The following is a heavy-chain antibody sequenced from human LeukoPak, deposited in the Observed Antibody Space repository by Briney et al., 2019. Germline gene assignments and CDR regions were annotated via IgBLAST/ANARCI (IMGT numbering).Heavy chain of an antibody. V-gene: IGHV1-2*02. Sequence: ASVKVSCKASGYTFTGYYMHWVRQAPGQGLEWMGWINPNSGGTNYAQKFQGRVTMTRDTSISTAYMELSRLRSDDTAVYYCARDPYSGSYGGSFDYWGQGILVTVSS. D-gene: IGHD1-26*01. CDR1: GYTFTGYY. CDR3: ARDPYSGSYGGSFDY. J-gene: IGHJ4*02. CDR2: INPNSGGT.